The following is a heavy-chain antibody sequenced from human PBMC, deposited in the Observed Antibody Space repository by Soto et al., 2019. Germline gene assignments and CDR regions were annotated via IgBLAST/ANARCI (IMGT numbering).Heavy chain of an antibody. CDR1: GYSFTSYW. J-gene: IGHJ6*02. CDR2: IDPSDSYT. Sequence: PGESLKISCKGSGYSFTSYWISWVRQMPGKGLEWMGRIDPSDSYTNYSPSFQGHVTISADKSISTAYLQWSSLKASDTAMYYCATALSPGAQFWSGSPTGYGMDVWGQGTTVTVSS. V-gene: IGHV5-10-1*01. CDR3: ATALSPGAQFWSGSPTGYGMDV. D-gene: IGHD3-3*01.